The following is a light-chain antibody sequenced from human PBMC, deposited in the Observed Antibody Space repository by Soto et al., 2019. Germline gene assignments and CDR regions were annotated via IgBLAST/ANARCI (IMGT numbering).Light chain of an antibody. CDR3: LQYSTYPVT. CDR1: QRINYW. Sequence: IQMTQSPSTLSASVGDRVTITCRASQRINYWLAWYQQKPGKVPELLIFEASSLGSGVPPRFSGSGSGTEFPLTISSLQPDDFATYFCLQYSTYPVTFGRGTRVEIK. CDR2: EAS. J-gene: IGKJ4*01. V-gene: IGKV1-5*03.